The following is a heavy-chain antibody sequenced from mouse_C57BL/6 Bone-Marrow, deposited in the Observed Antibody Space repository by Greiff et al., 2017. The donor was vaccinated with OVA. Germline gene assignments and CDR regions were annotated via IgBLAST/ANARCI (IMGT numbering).Heavy chain of an antibody. CDR2: IYPGDGDT. V-gene: IGHV1-82*01. J-gene: IGHJ2*01. CDR1: GYAFSSSW. CDR3: ASLQLHFDY. Sequence: QVQLQQSGPELVKPGASVKISCKASGYAFSSSWMNWVKQRPGKGLEWIGRIYPGDGDTNYNGKFKGKATLTADNSSSTAYMQLSSLTSEDSAVYFCASLQLHFDYWGQGTTLTVSS. D-gene: IGHD3-1*01.